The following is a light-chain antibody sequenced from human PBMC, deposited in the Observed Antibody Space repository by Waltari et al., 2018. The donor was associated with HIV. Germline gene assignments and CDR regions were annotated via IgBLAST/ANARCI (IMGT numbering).Light chain of an antibody. CDR1: QGLLHSNGYNY. Sequence: DIVMTQFPLSLPVTPGEPASISCRSSQGLLHSNGYNYLDWYLQKPGQSPQLLIYLGSNRASGVPDRVSGSGSGTDFTLKISRVEAEDVGVYYCMQALQTLGTFGQGTKLEIK. J-gene: IGKJ2*02. V-gene: IGKV2-28*01. CDR2: LGS. CDR3: MQALQTLGT.